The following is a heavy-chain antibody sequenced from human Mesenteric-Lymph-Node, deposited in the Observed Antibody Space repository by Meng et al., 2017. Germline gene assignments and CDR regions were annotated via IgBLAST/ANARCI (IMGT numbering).Heavy chain of an antibody. Sequence: GESLKISCATSGFTFNTYAMSWVRQAPGKGLVWVSRINSDGSSTSYADSVKGRFTSSRDNAKNTLYLQMNSLRAEDTAVYYCARDRDSIGDYWGQGTLVTVSS. D-gene: IGHD3-22*01. CDR2: INSDGSST. CDR1: GFTFNTYA. CDR3: ARDRDSIGDY. J-gene: IGHJ4*02. V-gene: IGHV3-74*01.